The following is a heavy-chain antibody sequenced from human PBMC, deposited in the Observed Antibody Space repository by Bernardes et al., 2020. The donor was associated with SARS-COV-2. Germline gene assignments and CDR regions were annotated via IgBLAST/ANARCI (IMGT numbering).Heavy chain of an antibody. V-gene: IGHV5-51*01. CDR3: ATSPILSGWPFDH. D-gene: IGHD6-19*01. CDR2: IYPGDSET. Sequence: GESLKISCGGSGYNFNTQWVAWVRQVAGKGLEYMGIIYPGDSETKYGPSFQGRVTISADKSINTVYLQWNRLEASDTAMYYCATSPILSGWPFDHGGQGTLITVPS. CDR1: GYNFNTQW. J-gene: IGHJ4*02.